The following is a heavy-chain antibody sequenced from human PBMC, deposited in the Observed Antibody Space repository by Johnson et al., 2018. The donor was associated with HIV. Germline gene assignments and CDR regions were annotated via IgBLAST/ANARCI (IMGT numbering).Heavy chain of an antibody. CDR2: IWYDGSNK. D-gene: IGHD2-21*01. J-gene: IGHJ3*02. CDR3: AKSIVVVIAGNNDDAFDI. V-gene: IGHV3-30*02. CDR1: GFTFSSYG. Sequence: QVQLVESGGGLVQPGGSLRLSCAASGFTFSSYGMHWVRQAPGKGLEWVAVIWYDGSNKYSADSVKGRFTLSRDNPKNTLYLQMNSLRAEDTAVYYCAKSIVVVIAGNNDDAFDIWGQGTMVTVSS.